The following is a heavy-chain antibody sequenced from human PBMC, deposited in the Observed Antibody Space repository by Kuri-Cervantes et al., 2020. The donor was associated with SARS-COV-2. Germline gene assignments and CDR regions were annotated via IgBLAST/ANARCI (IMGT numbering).Heavy chain of an antibody. CDR1: GFTFSSYA. Sequence: GESLKISCAASGFTFSSYAMSWVRQAPGKGLEWVAAISYDGSNKYYADSVKGRFTISRGNSKNTLYLQMNSLRAEDTAVYYCARVEVTILSADYWGQGTLVTVSS. V-gene: IGHV3-30-3*01. CDR2: ISYDGSNK. CDR3: ARVEVTILSADY. J-gene: IGHJ4*02. D-gene: IGHD3-3*01.